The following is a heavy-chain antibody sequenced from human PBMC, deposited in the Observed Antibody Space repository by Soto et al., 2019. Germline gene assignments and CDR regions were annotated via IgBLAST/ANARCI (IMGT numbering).Heavy chain of an antibody. Sequence: QLQLQESGSGLVKPSQTLSLTCAGPGGSISRGGYSWSWIRQPPGKGLECIGYIYHSGSTYYSPSLKSRVTISVDRSKNQFSLKLSSVTAADTAVYYCARGPPLGYWGQGTLVTVSS. CDR2: IYHSGST. J-gene: IGHJ4*02. V-gene: IGHV4-30-2*01. CDR3: ARGPPLGY. CDR1: GGSISRGGYS.